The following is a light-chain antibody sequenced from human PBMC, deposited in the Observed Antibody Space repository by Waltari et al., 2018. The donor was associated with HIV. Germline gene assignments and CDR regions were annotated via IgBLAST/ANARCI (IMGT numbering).Light chain of an antibody. J-gene: IGLJ2*01. Sequence: QSALTQPPSASGSPGQSVTVSCTGTSTDIVYFNYVSWYQQHPGKAPKLLIYDVNKRPSGVPDRFSASKSGATASLTVCGLLAEDEADYYCAAYAGNNIVIFGGGTKVTV. V-gene: IGLV2-8*01. CDR2: DVN. CDR3: AAYAGNNIVI. CDR1: STDIVYFNY.